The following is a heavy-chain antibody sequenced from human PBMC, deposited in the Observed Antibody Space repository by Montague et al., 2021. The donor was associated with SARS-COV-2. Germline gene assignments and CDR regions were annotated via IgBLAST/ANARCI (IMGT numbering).Heavy chain of an antibody. D-gene: IGHD3-3*01. CDR3: AKDPHYDFWSGYYLDY. J-gene: IGHJ4*02. CDR1: GFTFSSYA. CDR2: IYSGGSSS. Sequence: SLRLSCAASGFTFSSYAMSWVRQAPGKGLEWVSVIYSGGSSSYYADSVXGRFTISRDNSKNTLYLQMNSLRAEDTAVYYCAKDPHYDFWSGYYLDYWGQGTLVTVSS. V-gene: IGHV3-23*03.